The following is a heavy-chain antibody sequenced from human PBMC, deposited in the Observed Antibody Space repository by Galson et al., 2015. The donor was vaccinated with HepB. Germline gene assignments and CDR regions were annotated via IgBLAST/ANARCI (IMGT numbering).Heavy chain of an antibody. CDR1: GGSISSYY. D-gene: IGHD2-15*01. J-gene: IGHJ3*02. Sequence: LSLTCTVSGGSISSYYWSWIRQPARKGLEWIGRIYTSGSTNYNPSLKSRVTMSVDNAKNLLYLQMNSLRAEDTAVYYCATLRGYPSGDDAFDIWGQGTMVTVSS. CDR3: ATLRGYPSGDDAFDI. V-gene: IGHV4-4*07. CDR2: IYTSGST.